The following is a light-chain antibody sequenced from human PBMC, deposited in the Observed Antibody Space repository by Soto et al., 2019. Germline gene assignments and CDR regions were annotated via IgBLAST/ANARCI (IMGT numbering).Light chain of an antibody. V-gene: IGKV1-27*01. CDR2: AAS. Sequence: DIQMTQSPSSLSASVGDRVTITCRASQGISNYLAWDQQKPGQVPKLLIYAASTLRSGVPARFSGSGSGTDVTLTISSLQPEDVATDYWQKYNSAPWTFGQGTKVEIK. CDR1: QGISNY. CDR3: QKYNSAPWT. J-gene: IGKJ1*01.